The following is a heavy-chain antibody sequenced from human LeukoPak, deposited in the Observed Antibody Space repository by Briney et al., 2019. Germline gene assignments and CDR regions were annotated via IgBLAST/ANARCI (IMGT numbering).Heavy chain of an antibody. D-gene: IGHD3-3*01. CDR1: GFTFSSYG. Sequence: GRSLRLSCAASGFTFSSYGMRWVRQAPGKGLEWVAVIWYDGSNKYYADSVKGRFTISRDNSKNTLYLQMNSLRAEDTAVYYCAKEGPGHYDFWSGYYREVYYYYYMDVWGKGTTVTVSS. J-gene: IGHJ6*03. V-gene: IGHV3-33*06. CDR3: AKEGPGHYDFWSGYYREVYYYYYMDV. CDR2: IWYDGSNK.